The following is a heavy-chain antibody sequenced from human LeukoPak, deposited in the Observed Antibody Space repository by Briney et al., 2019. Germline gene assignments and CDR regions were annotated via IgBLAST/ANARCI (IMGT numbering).Heavy chain of an antibody. CDR3: ASRTYYDTDPSKEY. D-gene: IGHD3-22*01. J-gene: IGHJ4*02. Sequence: GGSLRLSCAASGFTFSSYGMHWVRQAPGKGLEWVAVISYDGSNKYYADSVKGRFTISRDNSKNTLYLQMNSLRTEDTAVYYCASRTYYDTDPSKEYWGQGTLVTVSS. CDR2: ISYDGSNK. CDR1: GFTFSSYG. V-gene: IGHV3-30*03.